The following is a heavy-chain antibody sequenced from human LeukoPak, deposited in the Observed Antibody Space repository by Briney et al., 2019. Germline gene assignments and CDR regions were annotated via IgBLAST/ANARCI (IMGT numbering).Heavy chain of an antibody. V-gene: IGHV3-21*01. CDR3: ARVDSSGWYVY. J-gene: IGHJ4*02. D-gene: IGHD6-19*01. Sequence: GGSLRLSCAASGFTFSSYSMNWVRQPPGKGLEWVSSISSSSSYIYYADSVKGRFTISRDNAKNSLYLQMNSLRAEDTAVYYCARVDSSGWYVYWGQGTLVTVSS. CDR2: ISSSSSYI. CDR1: GFTFSSYS.